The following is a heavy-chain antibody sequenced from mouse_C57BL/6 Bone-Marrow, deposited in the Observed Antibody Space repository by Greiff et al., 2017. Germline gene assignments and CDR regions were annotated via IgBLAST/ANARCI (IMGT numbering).Heavy chain of an antibody. J-gene: IGHJ3*01. V-gene: IGHV14-4*01. CDR3: TTYGYYPWFAY. Sequence: EVQLQQSGAELVRPGASVKLSCTASGFNIKDDYMHWVKQRPEQGLEWIGWIDPENGDTEYASKFQGKATITADTSSNTAYLQLRSLTSEDTAVYYCTTYGYYPWFAYWGQGTLVTVSA. D-gene: IGHD2-3*01. CDR2: IDPENGDT. CDR1: GFNIKDDY.